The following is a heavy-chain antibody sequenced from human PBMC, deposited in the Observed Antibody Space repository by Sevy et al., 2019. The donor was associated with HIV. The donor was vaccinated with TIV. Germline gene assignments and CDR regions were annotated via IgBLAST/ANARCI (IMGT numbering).Heavy chain of an antibody. CDR3: ARVYGSGSYYLPPFDP. CDR2: ISSSSSYI. V-gene: IGHV3-21*01. CDR1: GFTFSSYS. D-gene: IGHD3-10*01. J-gene: IGHJ5*02. Sequence: GGSLRLSCAASGFTFSSYSMNWVRQAPGKGLEWVSCISSSSSYIYYADSVKGRFTISRDNAKNSLYLQMNSLRAEDTAVYYCARVYGSGSYYLPPFDPWGQGTLVTVSS.